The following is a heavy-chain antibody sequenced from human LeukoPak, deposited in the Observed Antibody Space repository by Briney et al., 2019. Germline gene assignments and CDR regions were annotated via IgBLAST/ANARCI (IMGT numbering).Heavy chain of an antibody. CDR2: ISWNSGSI. CDR1: GFTFDDYA. D-gene: IGHD6-25*01. J-gene: IGHJ6*03. Sequence: GRSLRLSCAASGFTFDDYAMHWVRRAPGKGLEWVSGISWNSGSIGYADSVKGRFTISRDNAKNSLYLQMNSLRAEDTALYYCAKDGGSSGYYMDVWGKGTTVTVSS. V-gene: IGHV3-9*01. CDR3: AKDGGSSGYYMDV.